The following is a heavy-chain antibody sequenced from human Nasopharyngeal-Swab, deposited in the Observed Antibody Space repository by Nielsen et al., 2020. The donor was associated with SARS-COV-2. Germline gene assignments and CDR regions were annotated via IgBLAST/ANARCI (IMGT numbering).Heavy chain of an antibody. J-gene: IGHJ4*02. D-gene: IGHD3-10*01. CDR3: ARSLNYYPSYFDS. V-gene: IGHV1-69*13. Sequence: SVKVSCKTPGVTFSSYGISWVRQAPGQGLEWVGGIMPMFGTTGYAQKFQGRVTITADVHATTAYMDLSSLTPEDSAVYYCARSLNYYPSYFDSWGQGSLVTVSS. CDR2: IMPMFGTT. CDR1: GVTFSSYG.